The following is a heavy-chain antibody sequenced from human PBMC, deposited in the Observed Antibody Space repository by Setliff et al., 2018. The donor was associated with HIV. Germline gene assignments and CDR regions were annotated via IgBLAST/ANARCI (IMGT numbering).Heavy chain of an antibody. Sequence: PSETLSLTCTVSGGSISSYNWTWLRQFPGKGLEWIGFIFYTGSTTYNPSLNSRVTISVDTSKNQFSLKLSSVTAADTAVYYCGRQVPVPGVAVTPIDYWGQGTLVTVSS. CDR3: GRQVPVPGVAVTPIDY. D-gene: IGHD3-22*01. V-gene: IGHV4-59*08. J-gene: IGHJ4*02. CDR2: IFYTGST. CDR1: GGSISSYN.